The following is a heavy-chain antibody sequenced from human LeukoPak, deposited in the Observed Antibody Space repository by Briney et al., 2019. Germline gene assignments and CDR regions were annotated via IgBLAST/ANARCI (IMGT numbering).Heavy chain of an antibody. D-gene: IGHD6-6*01. CDR1: GYTFTSYG. CDR3: ARGRGQLVPYYYYYMDV. CDR2: ISAYNGNT. J-gene: IGHJ6*03. Sequence: ASVKVSCKASGYTFTSYGISWVRQAPGQGLEWMGWISAYNGNTNYAQKLQGRVTMTTDTSTSTAYMELRSLRSDDTAVYYCARGRGQLVPYYYYYMDVWGKGTTDTVSS. V-gene: IGHV1-18*01.